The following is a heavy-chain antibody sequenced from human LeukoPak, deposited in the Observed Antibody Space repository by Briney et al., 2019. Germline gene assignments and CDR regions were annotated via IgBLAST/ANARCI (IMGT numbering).Heavy chain of an antibody. Sequence: ASVKVSCKASGYTFTGYYMHWVRQAPGQGLEWMGWINPNSGNTGYAQKFQGRVTMTRNTPISTAYMELSSLRSEDTAVYYCARGRIAAAGTLNYWGQGTLVTVSS. CDR3: ARGRIAAAGTLNY. CDR1: GYTFTGYY. V-gene: IGHV1-8*02. CDR2: INPNSGNT. J-gene: IGHJ4*02. D-gene: IGHD6-13*01.